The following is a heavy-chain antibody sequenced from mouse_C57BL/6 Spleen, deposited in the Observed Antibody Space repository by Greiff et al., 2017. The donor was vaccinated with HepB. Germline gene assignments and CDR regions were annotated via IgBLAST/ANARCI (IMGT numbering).Heavy chain of an antibody. V-gene: IGHV1-55*01. J-gene: IGHJ3*01. CDR3: ARDYGYDGFAY. D-gene: IGHD2-2*01. Sequence: VQLQQSGAELVKPGASVKMSCKASGYTFTSYWITWVKQRPGQGLEWIGDIYPGSGSTNYTEKFKSKATLTVDTSSSTAYMQLSSLTSEDSAVYYCARDYGYDGFAYWGQGTLVTVSA. CDR1: GYTFTSYW. CDR2: IYPGSGST.